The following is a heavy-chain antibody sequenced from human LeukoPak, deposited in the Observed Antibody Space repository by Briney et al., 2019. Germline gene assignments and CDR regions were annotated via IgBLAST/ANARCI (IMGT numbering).Heavy chain of an antibody. Sequence: PGGSLRLSCAASGFTFSSSAMSWVRQAPGKGLEWVSGIIWNSGNIGYADSVKGRFAISRDNAKNSLYLQMNSLRPEDTALYYCAKAHSSGYFRDFDFWGQGTLVTVSS. V-gene: IGHV3-9*01. CDR1: GFTFSSSA. D-gene: IGHD3-22*01. J-gene: IGHJ4*02. CDR3: AKAHSSGYFRDFDF. CDR2: IIWNSGNI.